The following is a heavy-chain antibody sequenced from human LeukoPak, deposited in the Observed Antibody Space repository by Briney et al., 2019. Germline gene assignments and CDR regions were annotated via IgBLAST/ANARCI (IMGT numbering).Heavy chain of an antibody. CDR2: IYYSGST. CDR3: ARVTRDYDILTGYYIYFDY. V-gene: IGHV4-59*01. Sequence: SETLSLTCTVSGGSISSYYWSWLRQPPGKGLEWIGYIYYSGSTNYNPSLKSRVTISVDTSKNQFSLKLSSVTAADTAVYYCARVTRDYDILTGYYIYFDYWGQGTLVTVSS. CDR1: GGSISSYY. J-gene: IGHJ4*02. D-gene: IGHD3-9*01.